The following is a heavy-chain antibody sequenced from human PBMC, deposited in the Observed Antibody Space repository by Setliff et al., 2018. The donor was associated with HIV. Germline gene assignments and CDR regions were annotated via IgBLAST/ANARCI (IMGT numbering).Heavy chain of an antibody. CDR2: ISPDGSEK. CDR1: GFTFRDYW. V-gene: IGHV3-7*02. J-gene: IGHJ4*02. CDR3: ASLAG. Sequence: GGSLRLSCATSGFTFRDYWMTWVRQAPGGGLQWVASISPDGSEKSLVDSVMGRFTISRDNAKNSLYLQMNSLKADDTAVYYCASLAGWGQGTLVTVSS.